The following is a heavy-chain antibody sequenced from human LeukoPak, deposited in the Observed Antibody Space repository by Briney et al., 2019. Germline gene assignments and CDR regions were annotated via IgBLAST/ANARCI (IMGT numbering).Heavy chain of an antibody. J-gene: IGHJ4*02. CDR1: GFTFSSYS. CDR3: FGGRLSRHY. D-gene: IGHD3-10*01. Sequence: GGSLRLSCAASGFTFSSYSMNWVRQAPGKGLEWVSVIYSGGSTYYADSVKGRFTISRDNSKNTLYLQMNSLRAEDTAVYYCFGGRLSRHYWGQGTLVTVSS. V-gene: IGHV3-66*01. CDR2: IYSGGST.